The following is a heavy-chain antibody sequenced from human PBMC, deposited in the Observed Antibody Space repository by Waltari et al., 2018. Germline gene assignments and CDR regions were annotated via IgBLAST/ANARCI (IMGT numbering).Heavy chain of an antibody. CDR3: ARGWVRGVVDY. J-gene: IGHJ4*02. CDR2: IYHSGST. D-gene: IGHD3-10*01. V-gene: IGHV4-38-2*01. Sequence: QVQLQESGPGLVKPSETLSLTCAVSGYSISSGYYWGWIRQPPGKGLEWIGSIYHSGSTAYNPSLKSRVTISVDTSKNQFSLKLSSVTAADTAVYYCARGWVRGVVDYWGQGTLVTVSS. CDR1: GYSISSGYY.